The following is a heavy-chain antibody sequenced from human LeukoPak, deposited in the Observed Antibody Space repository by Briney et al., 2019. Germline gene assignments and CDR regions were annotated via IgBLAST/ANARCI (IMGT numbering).Heavy chain of an antibody. V-gene: IGHV4-34*01. Sequence: SETLSLACAVYGGSFSGYYWSWIRQPPGKGLEWIGEINHSGSTNYNPSLKSRVTISVDTSKNQFSLKLSSVTAADTAVYYCARVRFLEWLLPDYYFDYWGQGTLVTVSS. CDR1: GGSFSGYY. D-gene: IGHD3-3*01. CDR3: ARVRFLEWLLPDYYFDY. CDR2: INHSGST. J-gene: IGHJ4*02.